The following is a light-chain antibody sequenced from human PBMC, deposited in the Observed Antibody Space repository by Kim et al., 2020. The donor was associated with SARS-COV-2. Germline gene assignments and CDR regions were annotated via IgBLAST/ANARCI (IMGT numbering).Light chain of an antibody. Sequence: DIQMTQSPSTLSASVGDRVTITCRASQSISSWLAWYQQKPGKAPKLLIYKASSLESGVPSRFSGTGSGTEFTLTINSLQPDDFATYDCQQYNTYSLTVGGGTKVDIK. CDR3: QQYNTYSLT. J-gene: IGKJ4*01. CDR2: KAS. CDR1: QSISSW. V-gene: IGKV1-5*03.